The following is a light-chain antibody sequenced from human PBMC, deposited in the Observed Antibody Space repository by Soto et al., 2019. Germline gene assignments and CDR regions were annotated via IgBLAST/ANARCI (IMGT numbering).Light chain of an antibody. V-gene: IGKV3-20*01. CDR3: QHYGSLVLT. Sequence: EIVLTQAPGTLSLSPGERATLSCRASKSVSSIYLAWYQQKPGQAPGLLIYGASSRATGIPDRFSGSGSGTDFTLTISRLEPEDFAVYYCQHYGSLVLTFGGGTKVEIK. J-gene: IGKJ4*01. CDR2: GAS. CDR1: KSVSSIY.